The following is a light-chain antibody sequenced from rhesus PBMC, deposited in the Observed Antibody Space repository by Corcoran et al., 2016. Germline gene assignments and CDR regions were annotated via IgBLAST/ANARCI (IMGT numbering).Light chain of an antibody. CDR1: QGISSW. CDR2: AAS. CDR3: QQGYNPPPT. J-gene: IGKJ1*01. Sequence: DIQMTQSPSSLSASVGDKVTITCRASQGISSWLAWYQQKPGKAPKLLSYAASSLQSGVPSRFSGSGAGTDYTLPISSLQPEDFATYYCQQGYNPPPTVGQGAKVEIK. V-gene: IGKV1-18*01.